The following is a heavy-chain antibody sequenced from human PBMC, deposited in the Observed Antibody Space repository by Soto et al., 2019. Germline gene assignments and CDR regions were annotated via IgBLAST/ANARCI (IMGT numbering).Heavy chain of an antibody. CDR1: GGTFSSYA. CDR2: IIPMFDTA. CDR3: ARSLTYYYDTSGYYLGNI. J-gene: IGHJ4*02. D-gene: IGHD3-22*01. V-gene: IGHV1-69*01. Sequence: QVQLVQSGAEVKKPGSSVKVSCKASGGTFSSYAFSWVRQAPGQGLEWMGGIIPMFDTANYAQKFQDRVTISANESTITAYMELSSLTSEDTALYYCARSLTYYYDTSGYYLGNIWGQGTLVTVSS.